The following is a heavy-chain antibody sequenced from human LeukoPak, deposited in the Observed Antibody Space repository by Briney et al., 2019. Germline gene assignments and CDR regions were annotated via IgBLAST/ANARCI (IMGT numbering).Heavy chain of an antibody. V-gene: IGHV1-18*01. CDR3: ARESHETREDY. CDR2: ISANNGDT. J-gene: IGHJ4*02. D-gene: IGHD1-1*01. CDR1: RYTFTNID. Sequence: ASVKVSCKASRYTFTNIDISWVRQAPGQGLEWMGWISANNGDTDYPPKLQDRVTMTTDTYTSTAYMELRSLRSDDTAMYYCARESHETREDYWGQGTLVTVSS.